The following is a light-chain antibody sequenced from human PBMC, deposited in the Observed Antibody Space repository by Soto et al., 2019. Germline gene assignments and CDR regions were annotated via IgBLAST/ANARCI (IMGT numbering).Light chain of an antibody. J-gene: IGLJ1*01. Sequence: QSVLTQPPSVSGAPGQSVTISCTGTWSNIGAGHDVHWYQQLPGTAPKLLIYGNNNRPSGVPDRFSGSKSGSSASLAITGLQAGDETDYYCQSFDSGLSIYIFGTGTKLTVL. V-gene: IGLV1-40*01. CDR2: GNN. CDR3: QSFDSGLSIYI. CDR1: WSNIGAGHD.